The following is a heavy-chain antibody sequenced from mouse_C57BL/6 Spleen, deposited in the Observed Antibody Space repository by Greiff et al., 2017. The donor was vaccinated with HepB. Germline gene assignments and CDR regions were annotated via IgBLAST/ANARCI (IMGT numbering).Heavy chain of an antibody. J-gene: IGHJ1*03. CDR3: ARDRDYYGSSQGYFDV. CDR1: GFTFSSYA. V-gene: IGHV5-4*01. Sequence: EVQGVESGGGLVKPGGSLKLSCAASGFTFSSYAMSWVRQTPEKRLEWVATISDGGSYTYYPDNVKGRFTISRDNAKNNLYLQMSHLKSEDTAMYYCARDRDYYGSSQGYFDVWGTGTTVTVSS. D-gene: IGHD1-1*01. CDR2: ISDGGSYT.